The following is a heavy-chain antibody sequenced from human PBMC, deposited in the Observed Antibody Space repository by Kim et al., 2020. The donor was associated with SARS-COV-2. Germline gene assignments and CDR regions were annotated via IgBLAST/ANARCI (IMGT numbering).Heavy chain of an antibody. V-gene: IGHV1-2*06. CDR3: ARAGIQLWRNYYYGMDV. D-gene: IGHD5-18*01. J-gene: IGHJ6*02. CDR2: INPNSGGT. Sequence: ASVKVSCKASGYTFTGYYMHWVRQAPGQGLEWMGRINPNSGGTNYAQKFQGRVTMTRDTSISTAYMELSRLRSDDTAVYYCARAGIQLWRNYYYGMDVWGQGTTVTVSS. CDR1: GYTFTGYY.